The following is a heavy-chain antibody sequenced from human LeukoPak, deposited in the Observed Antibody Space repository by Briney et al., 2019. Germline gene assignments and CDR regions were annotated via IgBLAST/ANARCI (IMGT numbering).Heavy chain of an antibody. CDR1: GGSFSGYY. V-gene: IGHV4-34*01. CDR2: INHSGST. CDR3: ARYGIARYYYYGMDV. J-gene: IGHJ6*02. Sequence: SSETLSLTCAVYGGSFSGYYWSWIRQPPGKGLEWIGEINHSGSTNYNPSLKSRVTISVDTSKNQFSLKLSSVTAADTAVYYCARYGIARYYYYGMDVWGQGTTVTVSS. D-gene: IGHD6-13*01.